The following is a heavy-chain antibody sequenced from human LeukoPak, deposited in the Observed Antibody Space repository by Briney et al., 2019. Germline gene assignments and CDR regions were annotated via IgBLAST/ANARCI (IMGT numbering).Heavy chain of an antibody. D-gene: IGHD5-24*01. CDR1: GYTFTSYY. CDR2: INPSGGST. J-gene: IGHJ6*03. CDR3: ARDFRIMANYYYYYYMDV. Sequence: ASVKVSCKASGYTFTSYYMHWVRQAPGQGLEWMGIINPSGGSTSYAQKFQGRVTMTRDTSTSTVYMELSSLRSEDTAVYYCARDFRIMANYYYYYYMDVWGKGTTVTVSS. V-gene: IGHV1-46*01.